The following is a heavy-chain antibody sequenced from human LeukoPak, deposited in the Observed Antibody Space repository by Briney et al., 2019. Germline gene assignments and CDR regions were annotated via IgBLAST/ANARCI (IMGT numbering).Heavy chain of an antibody. J-gene: IGHJ4*02. CDR2: IRYDGSNK. CDR1: SFTFSGFG. D-gene: IGHD1-26*01. CDR3: AKSGSVRVSGFFDY. V-gene: IGHV3-30*02. Sequence: GGSLRLSCAASSFTFSGFGMHWVRQAPGKGLEWVAFIRYDGSNKYFADSVKGRFTISRDNSKNTLYLQMNSLRTEDTAVYYCAKSGSVRVSGFFDYWGQGTLVTVSS.